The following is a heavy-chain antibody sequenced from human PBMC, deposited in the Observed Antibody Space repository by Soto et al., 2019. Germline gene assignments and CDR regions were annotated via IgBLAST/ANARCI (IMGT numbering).Heavy chain of an antibody. CDR3: ARAIAVAVNGDY. V-gene: IGHV1-46*01. D-gene: IGHD6-19*01. J-gene: IGHJ4*02. CDR1: GYTFTSYY. CDR2: SNPSGGST. Sequence: QVQLVQSGAEVKKPGASVKVSCKASGYTFTSYYMHWVRQAPGQGLEWMGISNPSGGSTSYAQKFQGIVTMTRDTSTSTVYMELSSLRSEDTAVYYCARAIAVAVNGDYWGQGTLVTVSS.